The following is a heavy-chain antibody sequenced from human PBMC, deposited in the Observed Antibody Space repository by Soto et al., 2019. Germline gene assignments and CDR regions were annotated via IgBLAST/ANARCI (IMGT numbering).Heavy chain of an antibody. D-gene: IGHD1-26*01. CDR3: VRVGVGIGNHFDS. CDR2: IHYSGRT. V-gene: IGHV4-59*12. CDR1: NGSISGFY. Sequence: SETLSLTCIVSNGSISGFYWTWIRQPPGRILEWIGYIHYSGRTDYNPSLTSRATMSVDTSKNQFSLNLKSITAADTAVYYCVRVGVGIGNHFDSWGRGTLVTVSS. J-gene: IGHJ4*02.